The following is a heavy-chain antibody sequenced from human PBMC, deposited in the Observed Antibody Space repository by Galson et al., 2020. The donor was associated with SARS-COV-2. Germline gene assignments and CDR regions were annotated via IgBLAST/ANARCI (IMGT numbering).Heavy chain of an antibody. CDR1: VFIFTDYA. CDR3: LSYSSTRQNH. J-gene: IGHJ5*02. V-gene: IGHV3-64D*06. D-gene: IGHD2-2*01. CDR2: SSTNGGTS. Sequence: GSLHLPGSASVFIFTDYAMTWARQAPGQGLEYVSASSTNGGTSLYADTVNGRFTMSRDNSKNMFYLQMTALRLEDTAFYYCLSYSSTRQNHWGQGTLVTVSS.